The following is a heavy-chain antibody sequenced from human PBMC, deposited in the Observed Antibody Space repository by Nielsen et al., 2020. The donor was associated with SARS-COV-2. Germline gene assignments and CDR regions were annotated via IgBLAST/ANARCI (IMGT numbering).Heavy chain of an antibody. J-gene: IGHJ4*02. CDR1: GGSITSKNYY. Sequence: SETLSLTCSLSGGSITSKNYYWGWIRQPPGQGLEWLGAAYRTGRTYYSPSLKSRVTISVETSKNQLSLRLTSVTAADTALYYCARHSGVRGVMDYRGQGILVTVSS. V-gene: IGHV4-39*01. CDR3: ARHSGVRGVMDY. D-gene: IGHD3-10*01. CDR2: AYRTGRT.